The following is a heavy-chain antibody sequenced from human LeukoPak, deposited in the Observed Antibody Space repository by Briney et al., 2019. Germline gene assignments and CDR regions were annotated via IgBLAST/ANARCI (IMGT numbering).Heavy chain of an antibody. D-gene: IGHD2-15*01. CDR1: GGSFSGYY. J-gene: IGHJ4*02. Sequence: SETLSLTCAVYGGSFSGYYWSWIRQPPGQGLEWIGEINHSVSTNYNPSLKRRVTISGATSKNQFSLKLSSATAADTAVYYCARGGCSGGSCSSDFDYWGQGTLVTVSS. CDR2: INHSVST. CDR3: ARGGCSGGSCSSDFDY. V-gene: IGHV4-34*01.